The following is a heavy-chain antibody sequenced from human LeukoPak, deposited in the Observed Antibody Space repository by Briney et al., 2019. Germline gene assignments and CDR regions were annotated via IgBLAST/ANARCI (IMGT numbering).Heavy chain of an antibody. J-gene: IGHJ3*02. CDR2: ISSSSSYI. CDR1: GFTFSSYS. D-gene: IGHD3-22*01. V-gene: IGHV3-21*04. CDR3: AGAAHYDSSGYYWFGAFDI. Sequence: GGSLRLSCAASGFTFSSYSMNWVRQAPGKGLEWVSSISSSSSYIYYADSVKGRFTISRDNAKNSLYLQMNSLRAEDTAVYYCAGAAHYDSSGYYWFGAFDIWGQGTMVTVSS.